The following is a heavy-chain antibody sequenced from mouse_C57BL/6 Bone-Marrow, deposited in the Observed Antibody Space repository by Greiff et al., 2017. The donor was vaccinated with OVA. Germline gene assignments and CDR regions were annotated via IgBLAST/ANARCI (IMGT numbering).Heavy chain of an antibody. D-gene: IGHD2-2*01. V-gene: IGHV2-9-1*01. CDR3: ARGGYYGYPYAMDY. Sequence: VQLVESGPGLVAPSQSLSITCTVSGFSLTSYAISWVRQPPGKGLEWLGVIWTGGGTNYNSARKSRLSISKDNSKSQVFLKMNSLLTDDTARYYCARGGYYGYPYAMDYWCQGTAVTVTS. J-gene: IGHJ4*01. CDR1: GFSLTSYA. CDR2: IWTGGGT.